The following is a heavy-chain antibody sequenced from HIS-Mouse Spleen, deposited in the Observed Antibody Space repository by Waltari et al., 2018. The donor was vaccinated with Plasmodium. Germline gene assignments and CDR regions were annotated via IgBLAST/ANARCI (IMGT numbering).Heavy chain of an antibody. V-gene: IGHV3-30*16. J-gene: IGHJ4*02. CDR1: GFTFSSYA. Sequence: QVQLVESGGGVVQPGRSLRLSCAASGFTFSSYAMHWVRPAPGKGLEWVALISYDGSNKYYADSVKGRFTISRDNSKNTLYLQMNSLRAEDAAVYYCARDSNTMVRGVIIDYWGQGTLVTVSS. CDR2: ISYDGSNK. CDR3: ARDSNTMVRGVIIDY. D-gene: IGHD3-10*01.